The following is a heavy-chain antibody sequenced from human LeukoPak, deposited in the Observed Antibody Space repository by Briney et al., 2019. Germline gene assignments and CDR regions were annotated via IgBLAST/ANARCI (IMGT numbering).Heavy chain of an antibody. CDR2: IKQDGSEK. CDR3: ARDLYDYVWGSYRYKVYFDY. Sequence: GGSLRLSCAASGFTFSSYWMSWVRQAPGKGLEWVANIKQDGSEKYYVDSVKGRFTISRDNAKNSLYLQMSSLRAEDTAVYYCARDLYDYVWGSYRYKVYFDYWGQGTLVTVSS. CDR1: GFTFSSYW. D-gene: IGHD3-16*02. J-gene: IGHJ4*02. V-gene: IGHV3-7*01.